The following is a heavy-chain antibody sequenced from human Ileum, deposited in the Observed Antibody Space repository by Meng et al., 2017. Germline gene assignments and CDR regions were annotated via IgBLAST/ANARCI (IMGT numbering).Heavy chain of an antibody. Sequence: VSLVASWGSLVQPGEYLRLSCVAAAFTFSDQYMDWVCQATGKGLEWVARVRNKENGYSTGYDASVEGRFTISRDDSKNSLYLQMNSLTTEDTAVYYCARGDFRVNWGQGTLVTVSS. CDR2: VRNKENGYST. V-gene: IGHV3-72*01. J-gene: IGHJ4*02. CDR3: ARGDFRVN. D-gene: IGHD3-3*01. CDR1: AFTFSDQY.